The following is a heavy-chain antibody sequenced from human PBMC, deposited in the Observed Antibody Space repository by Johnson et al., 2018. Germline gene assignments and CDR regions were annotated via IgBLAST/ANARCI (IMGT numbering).Heavy chain of an antibody. CDR3: ARVGRMALWDAFAL. V-gene: IGHV3-21*01. Sequence: EVQLVESGGGLVKPGGSLRLSCAASGFTFSTYSMTWVRQAPGKGLEWVSSISKSSSYINYGDSVKGRFTISRDNAKNSLYLQTTSLKAEDTARYYCARVGRMALWDAFALWGQGTMLTVSS. CDR1: GFTFSTYS. J-gene: IGHJ3*01. CDR2: ISKSSSYI. D-gene: IGHD5-24*01.